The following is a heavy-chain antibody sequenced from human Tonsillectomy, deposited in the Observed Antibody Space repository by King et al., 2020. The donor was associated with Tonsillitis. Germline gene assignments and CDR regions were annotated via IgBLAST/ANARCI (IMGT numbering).Heavy chain of an antibody. J-gene: IGHJ4*02. D-gene: IGHD6-6*01. Sequence: HVQLVESGGGVVQPGRSLRLSCAASGFTFSSYGMHWFRQASGKGLEWVAVILYDGSNEYYADSVKGRFTISRDNSKNTLYVQMNSLRAEDTAVYYCAKDSSSSQYYLDDWGQGTLVTVSA. CDR1: GFTFSSYG. V-gene: IGHV3-30*18. CDR2: ILYDGSNE. CDR3: AKDSSSSQYYLDD.